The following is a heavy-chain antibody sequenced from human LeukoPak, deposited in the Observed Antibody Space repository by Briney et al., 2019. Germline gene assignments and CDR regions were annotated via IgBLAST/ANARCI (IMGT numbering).Heavy chain of an antibody. Sequence: ASMKVSCKASGYTFTGYYLHWLRLAPGQGLEWLGWINPKSGGTNYAQTFQGRVTMTRDTSISTAYMELSSLRSDDTAIYYCARIPLPYDSWSGLGYWGQGTLVTVSS. J-gene: IGHJ4*02. CDR3: ARIPLPYDSWSGLGY. CDR1: GYTFTGYY. CDR2: INPKSGGT. V-gene: IGHV1-2*02. D-gene: IGHD3-3*01.